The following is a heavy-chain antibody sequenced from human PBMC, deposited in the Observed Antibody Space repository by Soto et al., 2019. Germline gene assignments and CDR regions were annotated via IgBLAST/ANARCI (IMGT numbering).Heavy chain of an antibody. CDR1: GFTFSDYY. CDR2: ISYDGSNK. CDR3: AKDGTGYCSGGSCYVLDY. D-gene: IGHD2-15*01. V-gene: IGHV3-30*18. J-gene: IGHJ4*02. Sequence: QVQLVESGGGLVKPGGSLRLSCAASGFTFSDYYMSWIRQAPGKGLEWVAVISYDGSNKYYADSVKGRFTISRDNSKNTLYLQMNSLRAEDTAVYYCAKDGTGYCSGGSCYVLDYWGQGTLVTVSS.